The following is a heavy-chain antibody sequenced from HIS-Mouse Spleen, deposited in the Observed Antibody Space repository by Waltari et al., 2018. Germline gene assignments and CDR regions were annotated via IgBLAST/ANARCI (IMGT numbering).Heavy chain of an antibody. V-gene: IGHV3-23*01. Sequence: EVQLLESGGGLVQPGGSLRLSCAASGFTFRSYAMSWVRQAPGKGRGWVSAVSGSGGSTYYADSVKGRFTISRDNSKNTLYLQMNSLRAEDTAVYYCANPKSVAAAPQYFQHWGQGTLVTVSS. CDR2: VSGSGGST. CDR3: ANPKSVAAAPQYFQH. D-gene: IGHD2-2*01. J-gene: IGHJ1*01. CDR1: GFTFRSYA.